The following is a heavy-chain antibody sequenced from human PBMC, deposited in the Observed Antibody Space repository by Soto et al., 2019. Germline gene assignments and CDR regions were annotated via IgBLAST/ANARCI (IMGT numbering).Heavy chain of an antibody. Sequence: EAQLVESGGGLVQVGGSLRLSCEASGFTFSSYWMSWVRQAPGKGLEWVATIRQDGSETHYLDSVKGRFTILRDNAKNMVSLQMNSLRGEDTALYYCARGCGRPGCPYYFECWGHGALVTVSS. CDR3: ARGCGRPGCPYYFEC. V-gene: IGHV3-7*01. D-gene: IGHD6-6*01. J-gene: IGHJ4*01. CDR2: IRQDGSET. CDR1: GFTFSSYW.